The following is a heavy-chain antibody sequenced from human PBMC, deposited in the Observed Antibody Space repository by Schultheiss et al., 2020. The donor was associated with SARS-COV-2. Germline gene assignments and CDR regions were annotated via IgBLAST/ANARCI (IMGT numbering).Heavy chain of an antibody. Sequence: SQTLSLTCTVSGGSISSGGYYWSWIRQHPGKGLEWIGYIYYSGSTYYNPSLKSRVTISVDTSKNQFSLKLSSVTAADTAVYYCARQGTVVTRRGLDYWGQGTLVTVSS. CDR1: GGSISSGGYY. J-gene: IGHJ4*02. CDR3: ARQGTVVTRRGLDY. D-gene: IGHD4-23*01. V-gene: IGHV4-31*03. CDR2: IYYSGST.